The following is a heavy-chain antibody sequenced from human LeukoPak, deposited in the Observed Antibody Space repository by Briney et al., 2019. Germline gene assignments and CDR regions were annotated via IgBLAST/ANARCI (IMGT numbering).Heavy chain of an antibody. V-gene: IGHV1-3*01. J-gene: IGHJ4*02. Sequence: ASVKVSCKASGYTFTSYAMHWVRQAPGQRLEWMGWIYGGNGNTKYSQKFQGRVSITRDTSASTVYMELSSLGSEDTAVYYCARGWGGDCYHVHWSQGTLVTVSS. CDR1: GYTFTSYA. CDR3: ARGWGGDCYHVH. CDR2: IYGGNGNT. D-gene: IGHD2-21*02.